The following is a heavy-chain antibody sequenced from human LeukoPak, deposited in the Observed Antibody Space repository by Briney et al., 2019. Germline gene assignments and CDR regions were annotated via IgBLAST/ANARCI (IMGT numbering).Heavy chain of an antibody. CDR3: ARQPGSFTYYDFWSGYYTLNWFDP. CDR1: GGSISSSSYY. CDR2: IYYSGST. D-gene: IGHD3-3*01. V-gene: IGHV4-39*01. J-gene: IGHJ5*02. Sequence: SETLSLTCTVSGGSISSSSYYWGWIRQPPRKGLEWIGSIYYSGSTYYNPSLKSRVTISVDTSKNQFSLKLSSVTAADTAVYYCARQPGSFTYYDFWSGYYTLNWFDPGGQGTLVTVSS.